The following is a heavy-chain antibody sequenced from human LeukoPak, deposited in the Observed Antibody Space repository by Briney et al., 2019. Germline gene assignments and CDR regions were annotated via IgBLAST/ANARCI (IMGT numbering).Heavy chain of an antibody. D-gene: IGHD3-22*01. CDR3: ARLWYYDSSGYSH. J-gene: IGHJ4*02. V-gene: IGHV4-34*01. Sequence: PSETLSLTCAVYGGSFSGYYWSWIRQPPGKGLEWIGEINHSGSTNYNPSLKSRVTISVDTSKNQFSLKLSSVTAADTAVYYCARLWYYDSSGYSHWGQGTLVTVSS. CDR1: GGSFSGYY. CDR2: INHSGST.